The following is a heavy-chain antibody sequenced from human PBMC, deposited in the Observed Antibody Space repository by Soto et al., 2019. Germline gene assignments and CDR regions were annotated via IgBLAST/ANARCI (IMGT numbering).Heavy chain of an antibody. D-gene: IGHD2-21*02. CDR3: AREVADCGGDCYSMDYFDY. J-gene: IGHJ4*02. CDR1: GYTFTGYY. V-gene: IGHV1-2*02. Sequence: QVQLVQSGAEVKKPGASVKVSCKASGYTFTGYYMHWVRQAPGQGLEWMGWINPNSGGTNYAQKFQGRVTMTRDTSISTAYMELSRLRSDDMAVYYCAREVADCGGDCYSMDYFDYWGQGTLVTVSS. CDR2: INPNSGGT.